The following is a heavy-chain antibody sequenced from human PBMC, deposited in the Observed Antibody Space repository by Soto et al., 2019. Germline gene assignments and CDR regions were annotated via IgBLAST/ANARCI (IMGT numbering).Heavy chain of an antibody. CDR1: GASVSNDY. D-gene: IGHD6-6*01. V-gene: IGHV4-59*02. CDR2: ISNTGDT. J-gene: IGHJ4*02. Sequence: QVQLQVSGPGLVKPSETLSLTCTVSGASVSNDYWSWVRQPPGKGLECIGYISNTGDTNYSPSLKSRVSMSLDTSKNQFSLTLTSVTAADTAVYYCARTARRFDYWGQGILVTVSS. CDR3: ARTARRFDY.